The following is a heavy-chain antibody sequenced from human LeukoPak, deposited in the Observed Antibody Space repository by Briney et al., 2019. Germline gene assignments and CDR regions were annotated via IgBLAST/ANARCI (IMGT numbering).Heavy chain of an antibody. V-gene: IGHV1-2*06. CDR3: GRDGTKYGDYVFDY. CDR1: GYTFTGYY. D-gene: IGHD4-17*01. CDR2: INPNSGGT. J-gene: IGHJ4*02. Sequence: ASVKVSCKASGYTFTGYYMHWVRQAPGQGLEWMGRINPNSGGTNYAQKFQGRVTMTRDTSISTAYMELSRLRSDDTAVYYCGRDGTKYGDYVFDYWGQGTLVTVPS.